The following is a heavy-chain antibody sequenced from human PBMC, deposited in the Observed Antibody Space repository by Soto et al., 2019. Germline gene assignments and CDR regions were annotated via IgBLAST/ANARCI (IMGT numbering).Heavy chain of an antibody. CDR1: GFTFSSYG. CDR2: ISYDGSNK. D-gene: IGHD5-12*01. CDR3: AKDPAVRDGYNYWFDY. V-gene: IGHV3-30*18. Sequence: GGSLRLSCAASGFTFSSYGMHWVRQAPGKGLEWVAVISYDGSNKYYADSVKGRFTISRDNSKNTLYLQMNSLRAEDTAVYYCAKDPAVRDGYNYWFDYWGQGTLVTVSS. J-gene: IGHJ4*02.